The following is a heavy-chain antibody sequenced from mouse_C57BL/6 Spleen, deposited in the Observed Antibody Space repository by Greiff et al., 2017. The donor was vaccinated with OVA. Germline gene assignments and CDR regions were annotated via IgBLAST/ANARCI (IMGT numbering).Heavy chain of an antibody. CDR2: IYPGSGST. V-gene: IGHV1-55*01. D-gene: IGHD1-1*01. J-gene: IGHJ4*01. CDR1: GYTFTSYW. Sequence: QVQLKQPGAELVKPGASVKMSCKASGYTFTSYWITWVKQRPGQGLEWIGDIYPGSGSTNYNEKFKSKATLTVDTSSSTAYMQLSSLTSEDSAVYYCARSETVITTVEAMDYWGQGTSVTVSS. CDR3: ARSETVITTVEAMDY.